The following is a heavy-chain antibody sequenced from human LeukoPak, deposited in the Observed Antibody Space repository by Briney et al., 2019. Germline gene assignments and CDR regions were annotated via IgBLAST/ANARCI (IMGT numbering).Heavy chain of an antibody. Sequence: SAPLFFTWAFSGGFISCYYWCWLQKPAGRGLEWLGIIYGSASTKYNPSFQGRVTMSADKSKNHFYLQLSCVTAADTAVYYCARVPSSKSSARVVTPVGAFDIWGQGTMVTVSS. CDR1: GGFISCYY. V-gene: IGHV4-4*07. D-gene: IGHD4-23*01. CDR2: IYGSAST. CDR3: ARVPSSKSSARVVTPVGAFDI. J-gene: IGHJ3*02.